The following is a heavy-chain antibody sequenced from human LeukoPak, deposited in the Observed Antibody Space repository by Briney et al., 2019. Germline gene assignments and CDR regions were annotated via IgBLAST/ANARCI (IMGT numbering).Heavy chain of an antibody. CDR2: IIPIFGTA. CDR3: ARVFDYGDYVGWYFDL. J-gene: IGHJ2*01. V-gene: IGHV1-69*05. D-gene: IGHD4-17*01. Sequence: SVKVSCKASGGTFSSYAISWVRQAPGQGLEWMGRIIPIFGTANYAQKFKGRVTITTDESTRTAYMELSSLRSEDTAVYYCARVFDYGDYVGWYFDLWGRGTLVTVSS. CDR1: GGTFSSYA.